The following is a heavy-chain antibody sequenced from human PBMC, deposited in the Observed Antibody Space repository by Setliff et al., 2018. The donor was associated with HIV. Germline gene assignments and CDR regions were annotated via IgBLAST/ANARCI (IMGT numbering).Heavy chain of an antibody. CDR2: VINDGSDA. CDR3: VRGTGGLGS. V-gene: IGHV3-74*01. D-gene: IGHD1-1*01. CDR1: GFIFSDFW. Sequence: PGGSLRLSCVASGFIFSDFWMHWVRQRPGQGPMWISHVINDGSDASYAESVKGRFTVSRDNARNMVFLQMNNLRAEDSGVYYCVRGTGGLGSWGQGTLVTVSS. J-gene: IGHJ4*02.